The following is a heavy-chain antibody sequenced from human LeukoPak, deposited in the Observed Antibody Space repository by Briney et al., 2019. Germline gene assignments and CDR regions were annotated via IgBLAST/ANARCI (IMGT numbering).Heavy chain of an antibody. D-gene: IGHD3-22*01. J-gene: IGHJ4*02. CDR1: GFTFSSYA. Sequence: PGGSLRLSCAASGFTFSSYAMSWVRQAPGKGLEWVAVISYDGSNKYYADSVKGRFTISRDNSKNTLYLQMNSLRAEDTAVYYCAREGVYYDSSGPFDYWGQGTLVTVSS. V-gene: IGHV3-30*04. CDR2: ISYDGSNK. CDR3: AREGVYYDSSGPFDY.